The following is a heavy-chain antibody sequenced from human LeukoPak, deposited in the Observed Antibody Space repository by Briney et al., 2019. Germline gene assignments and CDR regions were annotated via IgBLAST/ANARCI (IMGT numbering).Heavy chain of an antibody. J-gene: IGHJ4*02. CDR3: AKDSGFSVSYFWN. D-gene: IGHD1-26*01. V-gene: IGHV3-23*01. CDR2: ISGFSGNT. Sequence: PGGSLRLSCTASGFTFSDYAMSWVRQAPGKGLEWVSDISGFSGNTYYADSVKGRFTISRDNSKSTLYLQMNSLRAEDTATYYCAKDSGFSVSYFWNWGQGILVTVSS. CDR1: GFTFSDYA.